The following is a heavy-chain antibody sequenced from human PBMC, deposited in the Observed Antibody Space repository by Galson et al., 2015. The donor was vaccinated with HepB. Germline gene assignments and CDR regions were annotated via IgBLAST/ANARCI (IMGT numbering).Heavy chain of an antibody. D-gene: IGHD5-24*01. J-gene: IGHJ4*02. CDR1: GYSFINHW. CDR2: IDPSDSYT. V-gene: IGHV5-10-1*01. Sequence: QSGAEVKKPGESLRISCKGSGYSFINHWISWVRQMPGKGLEWMGRIDPSDSYTHYSPSFQGHVTFSADKSITTAYLQGSSLKASDTAMYYCARHVQNGYNYLPGDYWGQGTLVTVSS. CDR3: ARHVQNGYNYLPGDY.